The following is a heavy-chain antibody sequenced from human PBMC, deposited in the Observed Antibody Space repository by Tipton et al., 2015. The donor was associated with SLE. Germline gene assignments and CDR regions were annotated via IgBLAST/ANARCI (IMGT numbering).Heavy chain of an antibody. Sequence: TLSLTCTVSGGSVSSGGYCWSWIRQSPGRGLEWIGYIFSTGSTYYNPSLKSRAIISLETSKNQFSLRLGSVTAEDTAVYYCVPRQVDFDHWGQGTLVTVSS. V-gene: IGHV4-30-4*08. J-gene: IGHJ4*02. CDR1: GGSVSSGGYC. D-gene: IGHD2-15*01. CDR3: VPRQVDFDH. CDR2: IFSTGST.